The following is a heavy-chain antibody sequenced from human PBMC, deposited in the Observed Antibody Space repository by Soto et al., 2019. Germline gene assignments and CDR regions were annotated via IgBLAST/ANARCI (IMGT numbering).Heavy chain of an antibody. CDR1: GGSISSGGYY. J-gene: IGHJ4*02. CDR2: IYYSGCT. V-gene: IGHV4-31*03. Sequence: QVQLQESGPGLVKPSQTLSLTCTVSGGSISSGGYYWSWIRQHPGKGLEWIGYIYYSGCTYYNPSLKSRVTISVDTSKNQFSLKLSSVTAADTAVYYCASVDDYAVSVGEYYFDYWGQGTLVTVSS. CDR3: ASVDDYAVSVGEYYFDY. D-gene: IGHD4-17*01.